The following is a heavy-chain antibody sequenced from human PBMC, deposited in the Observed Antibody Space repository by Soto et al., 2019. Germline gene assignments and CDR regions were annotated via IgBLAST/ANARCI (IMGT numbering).Heavy chain of an antibody. J-gene: IGHJ4*02. CDR1: GGSISSSNW. CDR3: ARSAVAGTRYFDY. V-gene: IGHV4-4*02. Sequence: TLSLTCAVSGGSISSSNWWSWVRQPPGKGLEWIGEIYHSGSTNYNPSLKSRVTISVDKSKNQFSLKLSSVTAADTAVYYCARSAVAGTRYFDYWGQGTLVTVSS. CDR2: IYHSGST. D-gene: IGHD6-19*01.